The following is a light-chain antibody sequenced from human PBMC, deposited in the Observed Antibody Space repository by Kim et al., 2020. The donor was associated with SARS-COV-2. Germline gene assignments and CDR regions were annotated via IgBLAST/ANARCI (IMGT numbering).Light chain of an antibody. CDR2: DVY. CDR3: NSYRSGSTLEV. J-gene: IGLJ1*01. V-gene: IGLV2-14*03. CDR1: SSDVGGYNY. Sequence: QSALAQPASVSGSPGQSITISCTGTSSDVGGYNYVSWYQQHPGKAPKLIIYDVYNRPSGVSYRFSGSKSGNTASLTISGLQAEDEADYYCNSYRSGSTLEVFGTGTKVT.